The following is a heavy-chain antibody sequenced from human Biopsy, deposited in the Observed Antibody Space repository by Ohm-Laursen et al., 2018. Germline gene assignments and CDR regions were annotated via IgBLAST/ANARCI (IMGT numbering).Heavy chain of an antibody. V-gene: IGHV4-4*07. J-gene: IGHJ3*01. CDR1: GGDINNYY. Sequence: TLSLTCNVSGGDINNYYWSWIRQPAGQGLEWIGRIYPGGSTNYNPSLKSRVTLSVDTSKKRLSLRLRSVTAADTAMYYCASVVLGPTNDAFDLWGQGTMVVVSS. CDR3: ASVVLGPTNDAFDL. D-gene: IGHD3-22*01. CDR2: IYPGGST.